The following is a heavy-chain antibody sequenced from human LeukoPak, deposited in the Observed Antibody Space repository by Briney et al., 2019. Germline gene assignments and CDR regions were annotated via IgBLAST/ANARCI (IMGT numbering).Heavy chain of an antibody. V-gene: IGHV3-23*01. J-gene: IGHJ4*02. CDR3: ATPGPEYCTNGVCTFDY. D-gene: IGHD2-8*01. CDR2: ISGSGGST. Sequence: RSGGSLRLSCAASGFTFSSYAMSWVRQAPGKGPEWVSAISGSGGSTYYADSVKGRFTISRDNSKNTLYLQMNSLRAEDTAVYYCATPGPEYCTNGVCTFDYWGQGTLVTVSS. CDR1: GFTFSSYA.